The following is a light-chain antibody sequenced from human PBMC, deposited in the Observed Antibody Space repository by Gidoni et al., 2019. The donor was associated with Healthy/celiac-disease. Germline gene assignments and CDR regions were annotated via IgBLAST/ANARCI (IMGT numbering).Light chain of an antibody. CDR2: DAS. Sequence: EIVLTQSPATLSLSPGERATLSCRASQSVSSYLAWYQQTPGQAPRLLIYDASNRATGIPARFSGSGSGTDFTLTISSLEPEDFAVYYCQQRSNWPLRYTFGQGTKLEIK. V-gene: IGKV3-11*01. CDR1: QSVSSY. CDR3: QQRSNWPLRYT. J-gene: IGKJ2*01.